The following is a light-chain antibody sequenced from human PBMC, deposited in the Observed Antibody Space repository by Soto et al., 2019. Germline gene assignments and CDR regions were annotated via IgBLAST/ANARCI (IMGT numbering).Light chain of an antibody. CDR2: GAS. Sequence: EIVLTQSPGTLSLSPGERATLSCRASQSVSSSYLAWYQQKPGQAPRLLIYGASSRATGIPDRFSGSGSGTDFTLTISSLQSEDFAVYYCQQYGSPPWTFGQGTKVDI. CDR3: QQYGSPPWT. V-gene: IGKV3-20*01. CDR1: QSVSSSY. J-gene: IGKJ1*01.